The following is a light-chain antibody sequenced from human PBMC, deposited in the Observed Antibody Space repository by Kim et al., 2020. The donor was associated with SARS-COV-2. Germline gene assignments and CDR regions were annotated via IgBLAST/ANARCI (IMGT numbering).Light chain of an antibody. CDR1: SLRTYY. J-gene: IGLJ3*02. V-gene: IGLV3-19*01. Sequence: SSELTQDPAVSVALGQTVRITCQGDSLRTYYGSWYQQKPGQAPLLVFYGKNNRPSGIPDRFSGSSSGNTASLTITGAQAEDEADYYCKSRDSNTHQWVFG. CDR2: GKN. CDR3: KSRDSNTHQWV.